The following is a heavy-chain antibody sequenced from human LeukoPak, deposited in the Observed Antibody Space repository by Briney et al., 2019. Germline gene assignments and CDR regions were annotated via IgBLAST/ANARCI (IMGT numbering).Heavy chain of an antibody. Sequence: SETLSLTCAVYGGSFSGYQWSWVRQPPGKGLEWIGEINHSGTSKYNSSLKSRVTLSLDTSKNQFSLKLNSVTAADTAVYYCARRPDGFDIWGQGTMVTVSS. CDR3: ARRPDGFDI. CDR2: INHSGTS. CDR1: GGSFSGYQ. J-gene: IGHJ3*02. V-gene: IGHV4-34*01.